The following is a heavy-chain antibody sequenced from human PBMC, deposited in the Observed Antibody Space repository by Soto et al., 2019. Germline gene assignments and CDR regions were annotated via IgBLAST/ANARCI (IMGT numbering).Heavy chain of an antibody. CDR1: GYIFTYRY. J-gene: IGHJ5*01. CDR3: ARSALDDDGYHYLDS. Sequence: EASVKVSCKASGYIFTYRYLYWVRQAPGQALEWMGWIIPYNGNTNYAQKFQDRFSITRESSMSTVYMELRSLRSDDTGMYYCARSALDDDGYHYLDSGGQGTLVTVSS. V-gene: IGHV1-45*02. D-gene: IGHD5-18*01. CDR2: IIPYNGNT.